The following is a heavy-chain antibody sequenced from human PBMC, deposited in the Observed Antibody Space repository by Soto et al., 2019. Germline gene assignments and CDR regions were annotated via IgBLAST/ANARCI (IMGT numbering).Heavy chain of an antibody. Sequence: SETLSLTCAVYGGSFSGYYWSWIRQPPGKGLDWIGEINHSGSTNYNPSLKSRVTISVDTSKNQFSLKLSSVTAADTAVYYCARRRICNCSSTSCYIPWFAPSGQGARVTVSS. CDR1: GGSFSGYY. D-gene: IGHD2-2*02. J-gene: IGHJ5*02. CDR2: INHSGST. V-gene: IGHV4-34*01. CDR3: ARRRICNCSSTSCYIPWFAP.